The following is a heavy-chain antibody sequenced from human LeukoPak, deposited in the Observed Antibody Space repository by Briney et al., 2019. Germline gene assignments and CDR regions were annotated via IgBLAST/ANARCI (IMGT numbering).Heavy chain of an antibody. CDR3: AREEPSSGGVDY. V-gene: IGHV3-21*01. D-gene: IGHD6-19*01. J-gene: IGHJ4*02. CDR2: ISSSSSYI. CDR1: GFTFSSYS. Sequence: GGSLRLSCAASGFTFSSYSMNWVRQAPGKGLEWVSSISSSSSYIYYADSVKGRFTISRDNAKNSLYLQMNSLRAEDTAVYYCAREEPSSGGVDYWGQGTLVTVSS.